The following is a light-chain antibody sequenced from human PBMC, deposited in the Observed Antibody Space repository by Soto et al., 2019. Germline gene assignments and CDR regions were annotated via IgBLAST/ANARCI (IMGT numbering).Light chain of an antibody. CDR2: AAS. Sequence: DIQMTQSPSSLSASVGDRVTITCRASQDINNYLAWYQVQPGKGPKLLIYAASTLQSGVPSRFSGSGSGTAFTLTISSPQPEDVATYFCQKYNSAPRTFGQGTRVEI. J-gene: IGKJ1*01. CDR1: QDINNY. CDR3: QKYNSAPRT. V-gene: IGKV1-27*01.